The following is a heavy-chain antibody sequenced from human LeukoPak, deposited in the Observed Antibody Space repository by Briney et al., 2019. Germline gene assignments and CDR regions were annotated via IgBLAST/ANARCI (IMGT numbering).Heavy chain of an antibody. Sequence: SETLSLTCTVSGGSISSYYWSWIRQPAGKGLEWIGRIHNSGSTNYNPSLKSRVTMSVDTSKNQFSLKLSSVTAADTAVYYCARDQYYYDSSGYYRFDSWGQGTLVTVPS. D-gene: IGHD3-22*01. J-gene: IGHJ4*02. V-gene: IGHV4-4*07. CDR1: GGSISSYY. CDR2: IHNSGST. CDR3: ARDQYYYDSSGYYRFDS.